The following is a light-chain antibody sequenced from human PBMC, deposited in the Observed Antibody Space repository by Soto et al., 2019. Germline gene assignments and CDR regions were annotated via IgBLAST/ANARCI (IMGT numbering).Light chain of an antibody. CDR3: QQSYSTPSIT. J-gene: IGKJ5*01. CDR2: AAS. CDR1: ESISRH. Sequence: DIQMTQSPSSLSAFLGDRVTITCRASESISRHLNWYQQKPGKAPKLLIYAASSLQNGVPSRFSGGGSGTDFTLTISNLQPEDFATYYCQQSYSTPSITFGQGTRLEIK. V-gene: IGKV1-39*01.